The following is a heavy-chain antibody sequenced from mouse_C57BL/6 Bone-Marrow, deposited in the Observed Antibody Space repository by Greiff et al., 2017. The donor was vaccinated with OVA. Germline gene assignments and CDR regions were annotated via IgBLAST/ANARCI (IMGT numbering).Heavy chain of an antibody. D-gene: IGHD2-4*01. Sequence: VQLQQSGPELVKPGASVKISCKASGYAFSSSWMNWVKQRPGKGLEWIGRIYPGDGDTNYNGKFKGKATLTADKSSSTAYMQLSSLTSEDSAVYFCARRRGDYDAYFDYWGQGTTLTVSS. J-gene: IGHJ2*01. CDR2: IYPGDGDT. CDR1: GYAFSSSW. CDR3: ARRRGDYDAYFDY. V-gene: IGHV1-82*01.